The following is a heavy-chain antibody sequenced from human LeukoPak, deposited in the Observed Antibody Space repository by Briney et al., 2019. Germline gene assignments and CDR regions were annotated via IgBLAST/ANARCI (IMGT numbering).Heavy chain of an antibody. Sequence: GGSLGLSCAASGFTFSSYGMHWVRQAPGKGLEWVAVISYDGSNKYYADSVKGRFTISRDNSKNTLYLQMNSLRAEDTAVYYCARDRSERYYYDSSGYYMDYWGQGTLVTVSS. D-gene: IGHD3-22*01. J-gene: IGHJ4*02. CDR2: ISYDGSNK. V-gene: IGHV3-30*03. CDR3: ARDRSERYYYDSSGYYMDY. CDR1: GFTFSSYG.